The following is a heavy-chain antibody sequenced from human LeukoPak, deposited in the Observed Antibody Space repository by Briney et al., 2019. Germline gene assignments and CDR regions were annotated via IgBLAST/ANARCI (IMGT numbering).Heavy chain of an antibody. J-gene: IGHJ6*03. Sequence: SQTLSLTCTVSGGSISSGDYYWSWIRQPPGKGLEWIGYIYYSESTYYNPSLKSRVTISVDTSKNQFSLKLSSVTAADTAVYYCARGSGYDYSSGSYDYYYYYMDVWGKGTTVTVSS. CDR3: ARGSGYDYSSGSYDYYYYYMDV. D-gene: IGHD1-26*01. CDR2: IYYSEST. CDR1: GGSISSGDYY. V-gene: IGHV4-30-4*08.